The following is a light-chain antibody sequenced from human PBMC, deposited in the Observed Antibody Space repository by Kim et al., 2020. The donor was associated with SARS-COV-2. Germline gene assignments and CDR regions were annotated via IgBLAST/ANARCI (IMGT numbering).Light chain of an antibody. CDR2: AAS. Sequence: ASVGDRVTITCRASQSISSYLNWYQQKPGKAPNLLIYAASSLQSGVPSRFSGSGSGTDFILTISSLQPEDFASYYCQQTYSTPFTFGGGTKVDIK. CDR1: QSISSY. J-gene: IGKJ4*01. CDR3: QQTYSTPFT. V-gene: IGKV1-39*01.